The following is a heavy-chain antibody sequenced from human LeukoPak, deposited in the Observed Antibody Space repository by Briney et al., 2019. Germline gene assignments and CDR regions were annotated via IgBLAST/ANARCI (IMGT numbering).Heavy chain of an antibody. J-gene: IGHJ4*02. D-gene: IGHD2-2*01. CDR3: AKLGGCCSTGCYHHI. V-gene: IGHV1-18*01. Sequence: ASVKVSCKASGYTFTSYGISWVRQAPGQGLEWMGWISAYNGNTNYAQKLQGRVTMTTDTSTSTAYMELRSLRSDDTAVYYCAKLGGCCSTGCYHHIWGQGTLVTVSS. CDR2: ISAYNGNT. CDR1: GYTFTSYG.